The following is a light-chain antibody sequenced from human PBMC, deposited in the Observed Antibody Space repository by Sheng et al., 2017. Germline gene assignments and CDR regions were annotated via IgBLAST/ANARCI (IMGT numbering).Light chain of an antibody. V-gene: IGKV3-11*01. CDR2: DAS. CDR3: QQYGSSMYT. J-gene: IGKJ2*01. Sequence: ETVLTQSPATLSLSPGERATLSCRASQSVGVFLAWYQQKPGQAPRLLIYDASNRATGIPARFSGSGSGTDFTLTISSLEPEDFAIYYCQQYGSSMYTFGQGTKLEI. CDR1: QSVGVF.